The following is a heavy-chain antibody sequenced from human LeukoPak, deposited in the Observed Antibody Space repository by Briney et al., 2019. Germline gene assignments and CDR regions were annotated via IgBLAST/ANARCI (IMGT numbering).Heavy chain of an antibody. CDR2: ISYDGSNK. CDR1: GFTFSSYA. Sequence: PGRSLRLSCAASGFTFSSYAIHWVRQAPGKGLEWVAVISYDGSNKYYADSVKGRFTISRDNSKNTLYLQMNSLRAEDTAVYYCARDDGSGSYFFDYWGQGTLVTVSS. D-gene: IGHD3-10*01. J-gene: IGHJ4*02. V-gene: IGHV3-30*04. CDR3: ARDDGSGSYFFDY.